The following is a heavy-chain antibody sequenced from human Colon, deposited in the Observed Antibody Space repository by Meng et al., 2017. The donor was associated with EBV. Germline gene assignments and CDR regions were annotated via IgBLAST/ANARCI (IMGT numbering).Heavy chain of an antibody. D-gene: IGHD3-10*01. CDR2: VYSGGTT. J-gene: IGHJ4*02. CDR3: ARDLTTMLRGALGF. CDR1: GFTVSGNY. Sequence: EVKLMESGGGLCPHGGSLRLSCAASGFTVSGNYISWVRQAPGKGLEWISVVYSGGTTYYADSVKGRFTSSRDNSKNTLYLQMNSLRADDTAVYYCARDLTTMLRGALGFWGQGTLVTVSS. V-gene: IGHV3-53*01.